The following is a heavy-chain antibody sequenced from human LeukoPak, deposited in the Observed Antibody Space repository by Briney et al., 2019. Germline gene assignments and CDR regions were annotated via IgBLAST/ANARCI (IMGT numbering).Heavy chain of an antibody. Sequence: GGSLRLSCAASGFTFSSYSMNWVRQAPGKGLEWVSSISSSSSYIYYADSVKGRFTISRDNSKNTLYLQMNSLRAEDTAVYYCAKGPYGDYADYWGQGTLVTVSS. CDR2: ISSSSSYI. D-gene: IGHD4-17*01. CDR3: AKGPYGDYADY. J-gene: IGHJ4*02. V-gene: IGHV3-21*01. CDR1: GFTFSSYS.